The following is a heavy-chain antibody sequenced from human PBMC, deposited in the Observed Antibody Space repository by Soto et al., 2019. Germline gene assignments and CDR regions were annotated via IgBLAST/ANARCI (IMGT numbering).Heavy chain of an antibody. D-gene: IGHD6-13*01. CDR1: GFTFEDDV. Sequence: EVQLVESGGGLVQPGGSLRLSCAASGFTFEDDVMHWVRQAPGKGLEWVSGISWQSGTIGYADSVKGRFTISRDNAKNSLFLQMNSLRTEDTAFYYCAKDIRAQSDSWLNWFEPWGQGTLVTVSS. CDR3: AKDIRAQSDSWLNWFEP. V-gene: IGHV3-9*01. CDR2: ISWQSGTI. J-gene: IGHJ5*02.